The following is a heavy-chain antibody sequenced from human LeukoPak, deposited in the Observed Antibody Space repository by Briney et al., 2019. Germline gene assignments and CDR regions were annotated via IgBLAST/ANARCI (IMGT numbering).Heavy chain of an antibody. CDR3: ARDLKDYYDSSGPGIAFDI. CDR2: IYYSGST. CDR1: GGSISSSSYY. J-gene: IGHJ3*02. Sequence: SETLSLTCTVSGGSISSSSYYWGWIRQPPGKGLEWIGSIYYSGSTYYNPSLKSRVTISVDTSKNQFSLKLSSVTAADTAVYYCARDLKDYYDSSGPGIAFDIWGQGTMVTVSS. D-gene: IGHD3-22*01. V-gene: IGHV4-39*02.